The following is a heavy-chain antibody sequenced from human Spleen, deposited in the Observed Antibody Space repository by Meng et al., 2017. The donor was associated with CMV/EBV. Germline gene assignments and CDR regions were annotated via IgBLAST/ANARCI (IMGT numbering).Heavy chain of an antibody. J-gene: IGHJ4*02. CDR2: ISGSGGST. D-gene: IGHD6-19*01. Sequence: GGSLRLSCAASGFTFSSYAMSWVRQAPGKGLEWVSTISGSGGSTYYADSVKGRFTISRDNSKNTLFLQMNSLRAEDTAIYYCAKGYSSGPEWGQGTLVTVSS. V-gene: IGHV3-23*01. CDR3: AKGYSSGPE. CDR1: GFTFSSYA.